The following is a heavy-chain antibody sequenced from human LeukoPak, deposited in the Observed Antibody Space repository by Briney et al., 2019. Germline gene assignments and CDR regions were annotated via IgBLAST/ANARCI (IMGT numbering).Heavy chain of an antibody. CDR3: ARVKTEDFWSGYYQYNWFDP. D-gene: IGHD3-3*01. CDR2: INPNSGGT. V-gene: IGHV1-2*06. CDR1: GYTFTGYY. Sequence: GASVKVSCKASGYTFTGYYMHWVRQAPGQGLEWMGRINPNSGGTNYAQKFQGRVTMTRDTSISTAYTELSRLRSDDTAVYYCARVKTEDFWSGYYQYNWFDPWGQGTLVTVSS. J-gene: IGHJ5*02.